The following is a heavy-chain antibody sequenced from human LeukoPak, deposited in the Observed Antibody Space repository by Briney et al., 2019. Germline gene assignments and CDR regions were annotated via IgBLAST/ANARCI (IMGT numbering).Heavy chain of an antibody. J-gene: IGHJ5*02. Sequence: ASVKVSCKASGYTFTGYYMHWVRQAPGQGLEWMGWINPNSGGTNYAQKFQGRVAMTRDTSISTAYMELSRLRSDDTAVYYCARSSGWQTNWFDPWGQGTLVTVSS. CDR2: INPNSGGT. CDR1: GYTFTGYY. CDR3: ARSSGWQTNWFDP. V-gene: IGHV1-2*02. D-gene: IGHD6-19*01.